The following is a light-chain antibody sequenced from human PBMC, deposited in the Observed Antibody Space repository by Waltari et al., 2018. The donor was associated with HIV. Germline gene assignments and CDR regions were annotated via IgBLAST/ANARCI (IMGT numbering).Light chain of an antibody. Sequence: QSVLTQPPSASGTPGQRVTISCSGSSSNIGSKYVYWYQHLPGTAHKHLICWNNKRPSGAPDRFSVCKSGTSAALDIGGLRAEDEADYYCAAWDDSLSGVVFGGGTKLTVL. CDR1: SSNIGSKY. J-gene: IGLJ3*02. CDR3: AAWDDSLSGVV. V-gene: IGLV1-47*01. CDR2: WNN.